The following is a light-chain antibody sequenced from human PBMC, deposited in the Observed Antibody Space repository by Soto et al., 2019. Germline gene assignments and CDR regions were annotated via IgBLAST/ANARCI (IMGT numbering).Light chain of an antibody. J-gene: IGLJ1*01. Sequence: ELTQPPSVSVSPGQTASITCSGDELGDKYVCWYQQKPGQSPVLVIYEDNKRPSGIPERFSGSNSGNTATLTISETQTMDEADYYCQAWDSSTARFGTGTKLTVL. CDR3: QAWDSSTAR. CDR2: EDN. V-gene: IGLV3-1*01. CDR1: ELGDKY.